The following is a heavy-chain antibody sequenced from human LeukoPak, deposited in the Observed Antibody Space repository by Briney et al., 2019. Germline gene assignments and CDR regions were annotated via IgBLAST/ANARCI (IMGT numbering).Heavy chain of an antibody. CDR2: IIPIFGTA. CDR3: ARDGQSRGGFDP. Sequence: SVKVSCKASGGTFSSYAISWVRQAPGQGLEWMGRIIPIFGTANYAQKFQGRVTITTDESTSTAYMELSSLRSEDTAEYYCARDGQSRGGFDPWGQGTLVTVSS. J-gene: IGHJ5*02. V-gene: IGHV1-69*05. D-gene: IGHD3-10*01. CDR1: GGTFSSYA.